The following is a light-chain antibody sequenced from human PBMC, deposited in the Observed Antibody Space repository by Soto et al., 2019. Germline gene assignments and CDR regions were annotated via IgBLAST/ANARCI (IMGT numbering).Light chain of an antibody. J-gene: IGLJ2*01. CDR2: EVS. Sequence: QSALTQPASVSGSPGQSITISCTGTSSDGDYVSWYQQHPGKAPKLIIYEVSNRPSGVSNRFSGSKSGNTASLTISGLQAEDEADYYCSSYTSSSKVFGGGTKLTVL. V-gene: IGLV2-14*01. CDR3: SSYTSSSKV. CDR1: SSDGDY.